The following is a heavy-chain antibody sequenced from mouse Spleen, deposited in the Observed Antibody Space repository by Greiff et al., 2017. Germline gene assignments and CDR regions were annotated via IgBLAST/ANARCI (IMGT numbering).Heavy chain of an antibody. CDR1: GYTFTSYG. D-gene: IGHD4-1*02. CDR3: ARENNWDASDY. J-gene: IGHJ2*01. Sequence: QVQLKQSGAELARPGASVKLSCKASGYTFTSYGISWVKQRTGQGLEWIGEIYPRSGNTYYNEKFKGKATLTADKSSSTAYMELRSLTSEDSAVYFCARENNWDASDYWGQGTTLTVSS. V-gene: IGHV1-81*01. CDR2: IYPRSGNT.